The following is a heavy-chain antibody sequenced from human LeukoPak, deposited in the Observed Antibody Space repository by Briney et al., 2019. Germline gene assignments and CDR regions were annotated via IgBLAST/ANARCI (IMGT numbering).Heavy chain of an antibody. CDR2: IIPIFGTA. V-gene: IGHV1-69*05. Sequence: SVKVSCKASGGTFSSYAINWVRQAPGQGLEWMGRIIPIFGTANYAQKFQGRVTITTDESTSTAYMELSSLRSEDTAVYYCARDKLLEDADTAMVDWGQGTLVTVSS. CDR1: GGTFSSYA. CDR3: ARDKLLEDADTAMVD. J-gene: IGHJ4*02. D-gene: IGHD5-18*01.